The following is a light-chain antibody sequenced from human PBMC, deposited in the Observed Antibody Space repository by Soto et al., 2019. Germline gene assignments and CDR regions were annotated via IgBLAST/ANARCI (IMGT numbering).Light chain of an antibody. CDR3: QHRMNWPLT. Sequence: EIVLTQSPATLSVSPGERATLSCRASQRVSSNLSWYQHKPGQAPRLLIYDASNRAASIPARFSGSGSETDFTLTISSLQPEDFAVYYCQHRMNWPLTFGQGTRLEI. V-gene: IGKV3-11*01. CDR1: QRVSSN. CDR2: DAS. J-gene: IGKJ5*01.